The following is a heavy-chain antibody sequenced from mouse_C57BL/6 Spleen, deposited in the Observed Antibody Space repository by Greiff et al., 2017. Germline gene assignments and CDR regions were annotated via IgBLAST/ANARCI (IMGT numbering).Heavy chain of an antibody. CDR3: AAYYSTPAWFAD. CDR1: GFNIKKTY. J-gene: IGHJ3*01. V-gene: IGHV14-3*01. Sequence: VQLQQSVAELVRPGASVKLSCTASGFNIKKTYMHWVKQRPEQGLEWIGRIDPANGNTKYAPKFQGKATITADTSSSTAYLQLCSLTSEDTAIYYCAAYYSTPAWFADWGQGTLVTVSA. D-gene: IGHD2-5*01. CDR2: IDPANGNT.